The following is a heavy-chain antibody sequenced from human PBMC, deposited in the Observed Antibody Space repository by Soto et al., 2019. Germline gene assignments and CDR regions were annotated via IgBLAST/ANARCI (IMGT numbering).Heavy chain of an antibody. J-gene: IGHJ4*02. CDR1: GYTFTSYA. D-gene: IGHD3-9*01. V-gene: IGHV1-3*01. CDR2: INAGNGNT. CDR3: ARVDYDILTGYYRGFFDY. Sequence: GASVKVPCKASGYTFTSYAMHWVRQAPGQRLEWMGWINAGNGNTKYSQKFQGRVTITRDTSASTAYMELSSLRSEDTAVYYCARVDYDILTGYYRGFFDYWGQGTLVTVSS.